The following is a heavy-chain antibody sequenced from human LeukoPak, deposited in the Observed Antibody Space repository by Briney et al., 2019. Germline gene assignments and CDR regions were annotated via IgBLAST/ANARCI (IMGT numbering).Heavy chain of an antibody. CDR3: ARGYLYFDD. V-gene: IGHV3-74*01. CDR2: INSDGSST. D-gene: IGHD1-26*01. CDR1: GFTFSSSW. Sequence: GGSLRLSCAASGFTFSSSWMHWVRQAPGKGLLWVSRINSDGSSTTYADSVKGRFTISRDNAKNTLFLQMNILRAEDTAVYYCARGYLYFDDWGRGTLATVSS. J-gene: IGHJ4*02.